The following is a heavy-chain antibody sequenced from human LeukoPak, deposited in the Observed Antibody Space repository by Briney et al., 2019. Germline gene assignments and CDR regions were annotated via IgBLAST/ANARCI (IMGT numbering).Heavy chain of an antibody. D-gene: IGHD2-2*01. J-gene: IGHJ4*02. CDR1: GFTFDSYA. V-gene: IGHV3-30*04. Sequence: PGGSLRLSCAASGFTFDSYAMHWVRQAPGKGLEWLAVISYDGRNNYYGDSVKGRFTISRDNSKNTLYLQMNSLRAEDTAVYYCAKLGYCSSISCYRPLDYWGQGTLVTVSS. CDR3: AKLGYCSSISCYRPLDY. CDR2: ISYDGRNN.